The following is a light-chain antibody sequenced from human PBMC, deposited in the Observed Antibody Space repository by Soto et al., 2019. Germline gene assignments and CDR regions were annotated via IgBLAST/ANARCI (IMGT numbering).Light chain of an antibody. Sequence: EIVMTQSPGTLSVSTGEGATLSCRASQSVDSNLAWYQQKPGQAPRLLIYDASNRATGIPARFSGSGSGTDFTLTISSLQSEDFAVYYCQQYDYWPLTFGQGTKVDIK. J-gene: IGKJ1*01. CDR2: DAS. CDR3: QQYDYWPLT. CDR1: QSVDSN. V-gene: IGKV3D-15*01.